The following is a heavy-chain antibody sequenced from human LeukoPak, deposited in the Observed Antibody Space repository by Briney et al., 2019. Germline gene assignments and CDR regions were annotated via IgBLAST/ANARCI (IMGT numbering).Heavy chain of an antibody. J-gene: IGHJ4*02. Sequence: PGGSLRLSCAASGFTFSSYEMNWVRQAPGKGLEWVAVISYDGSNKYYADSVKGRFTISRDNSKNALYLQMNSLRAEDTAVYYCARANGAIQLWSDYWGQGTLVTVSS. V-gene: IGHV3-30*03. CDR3: ARANGAIQLWSDY. CDR1: GFTFSSYE. CDR2: ISYDGSNK. D-gene: IGHD5-18*01.